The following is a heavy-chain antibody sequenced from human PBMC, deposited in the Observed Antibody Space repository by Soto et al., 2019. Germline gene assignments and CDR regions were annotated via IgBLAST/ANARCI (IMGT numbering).Heavy chain of an antibody. Sequence: EVQLVESGGGLVQPGGSLRLSCAASGFTFSLYSMSWVRQAPGKGLEWGAYISRSSTGIHYADSVKGRFTISRDDATNSMHLQMNSLRDGDTAVYYCARAVTWGLDVWGQGTTVSISS. J-gene: IGHJ6*02. D-gene: IGHD3-10*01. CDR2: ISRSSTGI. CDR3: ARAVTWGLDV. CDR1: GFTFSLYS. V-gene: IGHV3-48*02.